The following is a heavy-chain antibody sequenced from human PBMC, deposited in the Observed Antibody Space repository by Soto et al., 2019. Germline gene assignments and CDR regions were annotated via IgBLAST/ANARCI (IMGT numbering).Heavy chain of an antibody. CDR1: GYSFNTYG. V-gene: IGHV1-18*04. D-gene: IGHD5-12*01. Sequence: QDVLVQSGPEVKRPGASVKLSCKASGYSFNTYGVAWVRQAPGQGLEWMGWISGYNGNLMYAEKVEERVNMTTDTSTNTAYMELRSLRSDDTAIYYCAREVDIVPTPGGDYWGQRTLVTVSS. J-gene: IGHJ4*02. CDR2: ISGYNGNL. CDR3: AREVDIVPTPGGDY.